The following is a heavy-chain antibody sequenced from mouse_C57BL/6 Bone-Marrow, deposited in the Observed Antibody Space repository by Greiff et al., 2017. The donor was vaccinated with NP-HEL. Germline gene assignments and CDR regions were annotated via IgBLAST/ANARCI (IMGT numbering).Heavy chain of an antibody. J-gene: IGHJ2*01. Sequence: EVMLVESGGGLVKPGGSLKLSCAASGFTFSSYAMSWVRQTPEKRLEWVATISRDNAKNNLYLQMSHLKSEDTAMYYCARDEYYGSRYFDYWGQGTTLTVSS. V-gene: IGHV5-4*01. D-gene: IGHD1-1*01. CDR3: ARDEYYGSRYFDY. CDR1: GFTFSSYA.